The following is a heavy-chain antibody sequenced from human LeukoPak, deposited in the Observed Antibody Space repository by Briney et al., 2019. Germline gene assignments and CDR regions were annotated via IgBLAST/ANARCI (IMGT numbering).Heavy chain of an antibody. CDR3: AKDRLVHDS. J-gene: IGHJ4*02. Sequence: PGGSLRLSCAASGFTFSNSAMSWVRQTPSKGLEWVSAISDSGAKTYYRDSVKGRFIISRDNSKNTLYLQMNSLRAEDTALYYCAKDRLVHDSWGQGTLVTVSS. CDR2: ISDSGAKT. V-gene: IGHV3-23*01. CDR1: GFTFSNSA. D-gene: IGHD6-13*01.